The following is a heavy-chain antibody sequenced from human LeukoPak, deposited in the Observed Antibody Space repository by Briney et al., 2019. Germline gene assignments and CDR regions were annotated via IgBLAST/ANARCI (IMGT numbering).Heavy chain of an antibody. D-gene: IGHD3-3*01. V-gene: IGHV3-48*03. CDR2: ISSSGSTI. CDR1: GFTFSSYE. Sequence: GGSLRLSCAASGFTFSSYETNWVRQAPGKGLEWVSYISSSGSTIYYADSVKGRFTISRDNAKNSLYPQMNSLRAEDTAVYYCARDSTIFGVVIIPQYYYYGMDVWGQGTTVTVSS. CDR3: ARDSTIFGVVIIPQYYYYGMDV. J-gene: IGHJ6*02.